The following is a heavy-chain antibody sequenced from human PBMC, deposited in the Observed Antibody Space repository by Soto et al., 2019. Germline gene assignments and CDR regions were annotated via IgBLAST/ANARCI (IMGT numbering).Heavy chain of an antibody. J-gene: IGHJ4*02. CDR3: ATAKLLRPGLFDY. D-gene: IGHD1-26*01. V-gene: IGHV3-66*01. Sequence: EVQLVESGGGLVQPGGSLRLSCAASGFIVSSNYMSWVRQAPGKGLEWVSVIYSGGSTFYADSVKGRFIISRDDSKNTLFLQMTSLRAEDTAVYYCATAKLLRPGLFDYWGQGTLGTVSS. CDR2: IYSGGST. CDR1: GFIVSSNY.